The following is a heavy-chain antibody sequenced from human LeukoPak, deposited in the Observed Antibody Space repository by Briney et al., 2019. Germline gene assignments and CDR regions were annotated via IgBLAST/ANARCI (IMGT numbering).Heavy chain of an antibody. V-gene: IGHV4-61*02. J-gene: IGHJ4*02. CDR3: ASVSWSGYSIDY. D-gene: IGHD3-3*01. CDR2: IYTSGST. Sequence: KSSQTLSLTCTVSGGSISSGDYYWSWIRQPAGKGLEWIGRIYTSGSTNYNPSLKSRVTMSVDTSKNQFSLKLSSVTAADTAVYYCASVSWSGYSIDYWGQGTLVTVSS. CDR1: GGSISSGDYY.